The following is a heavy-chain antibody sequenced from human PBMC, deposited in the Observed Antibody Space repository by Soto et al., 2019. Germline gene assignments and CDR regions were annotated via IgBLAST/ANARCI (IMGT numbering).Heavy chain of an antibody. V-gene: IGHV1-18*01. CDR3: ARDRPPAYYDFWSGYSGMDV. CDR1: GYTFTSYG. J-gene: IGHJ6*02. D-gene: IGHD3-3*01. CDR2: ISAYNGNT. Sequence: ASVKVSCKASGYTFTSYGISWVRQAPGQGLEWMGWISAYNGNTNYAQKLRGRVTMTTDTSTSTAYMELRSLRSDDTTVYYCARDRPPAYYDFWSGYSGMDVWGQGTTVTVSS.